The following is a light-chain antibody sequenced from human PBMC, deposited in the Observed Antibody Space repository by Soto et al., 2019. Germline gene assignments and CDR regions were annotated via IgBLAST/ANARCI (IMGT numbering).Light chain of an antibody. J-gene: IGKJ1*01. V-gene: IGKV1-5*03. CDR2: KAS. CDR3: QQYNTYPWT. CDR1: QNINTW. Sequence: DIQMTQSPSTLSASVGDRVTITCRASQNINTWLAWYQQKPGKAPKLLIYKASSLESGVASRFSGSGSGTEFTLTITSLQPDDFATYCCQQYNTYPWTFGQGTKVEIK.